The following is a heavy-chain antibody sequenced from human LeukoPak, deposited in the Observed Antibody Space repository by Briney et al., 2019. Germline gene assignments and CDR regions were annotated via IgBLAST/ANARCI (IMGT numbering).Heavy chain of an antibody. Sequence: PGGSLRLSCAASGFTFSDYYMSWIRQAPGKGLEWVSYVSISGGTIYYADSVKGRFTISRDNAKNSLYLQMNSLRAEDTAVYYCARTMITFGGVIVPMGFDYWGQGTLVTVSS. CDR2: VSISGGTI. CDR1: GFTFSDYY. D-gene: IGHD3-16*02. J-gene: IGHJ4*02. CDR3: ARTMITFGGVIVPMGFDY. V-gene: IGHV3-11*01.